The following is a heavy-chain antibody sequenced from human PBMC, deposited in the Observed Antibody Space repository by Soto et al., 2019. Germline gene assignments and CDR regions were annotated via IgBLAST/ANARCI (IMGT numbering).Heavy chain of an antibody. Sequence: QVQLQESGPGLVKPSQTLSLTCTVSGGSISSGGYYWSWIRQHPGKGLEWIGYIYYSGSTYYNPSLKSRVTISVDTSKNQVSLKLSSVTAADTAVYYCARNRVRGVITTFDYWGQGTLVTVSS. J-gene: IGHJ4*02. D-gene: IGHD3-10*01. CDR3: ARNRVRGVITTFDY. CDR1: GGSISSGGYY. V-gene: IGHV4-31*03. CDR2: IYYSGST.